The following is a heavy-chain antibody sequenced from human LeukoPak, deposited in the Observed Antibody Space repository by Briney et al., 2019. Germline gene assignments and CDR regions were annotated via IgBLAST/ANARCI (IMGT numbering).Heavy chain of an antibody. J-gene: IGHJ2*01. CDR2: IKSDGRST. D-gene: IGHD6-19*01. V-gene: IGHV3-74*01. CDR1: GFTFSSYW. CDR3: ARDSVAVTDPDFDL. Sequence: PGGSLRLSCAASGFTFSSYWMHWVRQVPGKGLLWVSRIKSDGRSTSYAESVKGRFTISRDNAKNSLYLQMNSLRAEDTAVYFCARDSVAVTDPDFDLWGRGTLVTVSS.